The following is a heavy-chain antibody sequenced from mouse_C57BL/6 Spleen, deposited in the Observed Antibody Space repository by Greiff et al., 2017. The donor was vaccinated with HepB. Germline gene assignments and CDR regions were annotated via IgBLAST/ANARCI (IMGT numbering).Heavy chain of an antibody. CDR2: IYPGDGDT. CDR1: GYAFSSYW. Sequence: QVQLQQSGAELVKPGASVKISCKASGYAFSSYWMNWVKQRPGKGLEWIGQIYPGDGDTNYNGKFKGKATLTADKSSSTAYMQLSSLTSEDSAVYFCARYYYGSSSLHYFDYWGQGTTLTVSS. D-gene: IGHD1-1*01. V-gene: IGHV1-80*01. J-gene: IGHJ2*01. CDR3: ARYYYGSSSLHYFDY.